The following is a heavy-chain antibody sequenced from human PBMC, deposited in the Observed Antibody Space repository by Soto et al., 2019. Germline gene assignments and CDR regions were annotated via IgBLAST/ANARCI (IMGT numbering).Heavy chain of an antibody. CDR2: INTGNGNT. J-gene: IGHJ4*02. D-gene: IGHD3-10*01. V-gene: IGHV1-3*04. CDR3: ARVAFGESWGYYFDS. CDR1: GYTFTSYA. Sequence: QVQLVQSGAEEKTPGASVKVSCKASGYTFTSYAMHWGRQAPGQRLEWMGWINTGNGNTKYSQTFQGIVTITRDTSARTAYMELSSLRCDDTAVYYCARVAFGESWGYYFDSWGQGTLVTVSS.